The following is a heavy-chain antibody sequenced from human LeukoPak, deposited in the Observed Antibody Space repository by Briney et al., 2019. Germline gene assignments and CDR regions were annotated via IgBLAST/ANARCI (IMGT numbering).Heavy chain of an antibody. D-gene: IGHD3/OR15-3a*01. CDR1: GFTVSDTY. CDR2: ISYDGSST. J-gene: IGHJ4*02. CDR3: ARPMISVMSLGADF. Sequence: QPGGSLRLSCAASGFTVSDTYMTWVRQAPGKGLVWVSCISYDGSSTNYADSVKGRFSISRDNAKNTLYLHMNSLRAEDTALYYCARPMISVMSLGADFWGQGSLVTVSS. V-gene: IGHV3-74*01.